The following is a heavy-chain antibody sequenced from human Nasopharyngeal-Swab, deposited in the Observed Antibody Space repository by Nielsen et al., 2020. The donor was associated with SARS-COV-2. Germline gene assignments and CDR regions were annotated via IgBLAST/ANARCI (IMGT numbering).Heavy chain of an antibody. J-gene: IGHJ4*02. Sequence: GGSLRLSCAASGFTVSSNYMSWVRQVPGKGLEWVSVIYSGGSTYYADSVKGRFTISRDNSKNTLYLQMNSLRAEDTAVYYCARVGGSSPLDYWGQGTLVTVSS. D-gene: IGHD6-13*01. CDR2: IYSGGST. CDR3: ARVGGSSPLDY. V-gene: IGHV3-66*01. CDR1: GFTVSSNY.